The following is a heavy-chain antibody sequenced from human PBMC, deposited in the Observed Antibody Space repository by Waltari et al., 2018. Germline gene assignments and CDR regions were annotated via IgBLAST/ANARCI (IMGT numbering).Heavy chain of an antibody. J-gene: IGHJ4*02. CDR2: ISGNGGRT. CDR3: AKDGRITIFGVVITPFGY. D-gene: IGHD3-3*01. V-gene: IGHV3-23*01. CDR1: GFTFSSYA. Sequence: EVQLLESGGGLVQPGGSLRLSCAASGFTFSSYAMSWVRQAPGKGLEWVSAISGNGGRTDYDYSGKGRFTTSRDNSKNTLYLQMNSLRAEDTAVYYCAKDGRITIFGVVITPFGYWGQGTLVTVSS.